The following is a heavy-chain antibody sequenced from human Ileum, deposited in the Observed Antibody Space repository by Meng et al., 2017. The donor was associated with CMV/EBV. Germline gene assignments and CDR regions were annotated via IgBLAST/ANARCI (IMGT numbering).Heavy chain of an antibody. Sequence: GESLKISCAASGFTFSSYAMSWVRQAPGKGLEWVSAITGGGGSTYYADSVKGRFTISRDNSKTTLYLQMNSLRAEDTAVYYCAKGASYFDYWGQGTLVTVSS. CDR2: ITGGGGST. CDR3: AKGASYFDY. CDR1: GFTFSSYA. J-gene: IGHJ4*02. V-gene: IGHV3-23*01.